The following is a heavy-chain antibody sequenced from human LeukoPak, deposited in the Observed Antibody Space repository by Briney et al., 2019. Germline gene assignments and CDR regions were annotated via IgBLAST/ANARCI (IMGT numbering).Heavy chain of an antibody. V-gene: IGHV1-3*01. D-gene: IGHD2-15*01. CDR1: GYTFTNYT. CDR3: ARGPACSGGSCYYWFDP. Sequence: ASVKVSCKASGYTFTNYTMHWVRQAPGQRLEWMGWIAAGNGNTGYSQKFQDRVTITRDTSASTAYMELSSLRAEDTAVYYCARGPACSGGSCYYWFDPWGQGTLVTVSS. CDR2: IAAGNGNT. J-gene: IGHJ5*02.